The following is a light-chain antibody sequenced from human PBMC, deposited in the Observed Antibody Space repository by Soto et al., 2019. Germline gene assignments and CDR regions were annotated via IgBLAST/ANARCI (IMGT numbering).Light chain of an antibody. CDR3: QQYNNWPRT. Sequence: EIVMTQSPATLSVSPGERATLSCRASQSVSSKLAWYQQKPGQVPRLLIYGASTRATGIPARFSGSGSGTDFTLTISSLQSEDSAIYYCQQYNNWPRTFGQGTKVEI. V-gene: IGKV3-15*01. CDR2: GAS. J-gene: IGKJ1*01. CDR1: QSVSSK.